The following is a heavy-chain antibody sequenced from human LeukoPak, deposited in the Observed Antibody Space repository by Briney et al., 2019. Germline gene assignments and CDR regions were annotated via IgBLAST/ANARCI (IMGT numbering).Heavy chain of an antibody. V-gene: IGHV1-24*01. CDR2: FDPEDGET. J-gene: IGHJ4*02. D-gene: IGHD6-19*01. CDR3: ATDRLAVAGRPSYFDY. Sequence: ASVKVSCKVSGYTLTELSMHWVRQAPGKGLEWMGGFDPEDGETIYAQKFQGRVTMTEDTSTDTAYMELCSLRSEDTAVYYCATDRLAVAGRPSYFDYWGQGTLVTVSS. CDR1: GYTLTELS.